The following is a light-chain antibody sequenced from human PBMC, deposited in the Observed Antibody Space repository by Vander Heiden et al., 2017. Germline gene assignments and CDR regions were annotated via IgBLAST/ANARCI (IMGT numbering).Light chain of an antibody. CDR1: NIGSKS. CDR2: RDT. CDR3: QVWDSSTAV. J-gene: IGLJ2*01. Sequence: SYELTQPLSLSVALGQTARITCGEHNIGSKSVIWYQQKPGQAPVVVIYRDTNRPSGIPERFPGSNSGNTATLTITSAQAGDEADYYCQVWDSSTAVFGGGTKLTVL. V-gene: IGLV3-9*01.